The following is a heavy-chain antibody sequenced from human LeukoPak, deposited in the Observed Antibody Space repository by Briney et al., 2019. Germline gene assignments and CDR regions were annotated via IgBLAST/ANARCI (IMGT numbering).Heavy chain of an antibody. Sequence: GASVKVSCKASGGTFSSCAISWVRQAPGQGLEWLGGIIPIFGTANYAQKFQGRVTITADESTSTAYMELSSLRSEDTAVYYCARGALGYCSSTSCYTEFLYFDYWGQGTLVTVSS. V-gene: IGHV1-69*13. CDR3: ARGALGYCSSTSCYTEFLYFDY. D-gene: IGHD2-2*02. CDR1: GGTFSSCA. CDR2: IIPIFGTA. J-gene: IGHJ4*02.